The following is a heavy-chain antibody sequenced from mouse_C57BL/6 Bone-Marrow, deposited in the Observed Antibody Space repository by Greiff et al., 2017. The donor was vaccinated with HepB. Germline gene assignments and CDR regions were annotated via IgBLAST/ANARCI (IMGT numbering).Heavy chain of an antibody. Sequence: VQLQQSGPGLVAPSQSLSITCTVSGFSLTSYGVDWVRQSPGKGLEWLGVIWGVGSTNYNSALKSRLSISKDNSTSQVSLKMNSLQTDDTAMYYCASSFPAYSLFAYWGQGTLVTVSA. D-gene: IGHD2-10*01. CDR1: GFSLTSYG. CDR2: IWGVGST. J-gene: IGHJ3*01. CDR3: ASSFPAYSLFAY. V-gene: IGHV2-6*01.